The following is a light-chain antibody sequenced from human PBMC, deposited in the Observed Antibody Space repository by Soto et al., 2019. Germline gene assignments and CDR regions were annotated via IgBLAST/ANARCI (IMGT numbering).Light chain of an antibody. CDR2: GAS. CDR1: QSVSSN. V-gene: IGKV3-15*01. CDR3: QQYNNWPPYT. Sequence: EIGMTQSPATLSVSPGERATLSCRASQSVSSNLAWYQQKTGQAPRLLIYGASTRATGIPARFSGSGSGTEFTLTISSLQSEDFAVYYCQQYNNWPPYTFGQGTKLELK. J-gene: IGKJ2*01.